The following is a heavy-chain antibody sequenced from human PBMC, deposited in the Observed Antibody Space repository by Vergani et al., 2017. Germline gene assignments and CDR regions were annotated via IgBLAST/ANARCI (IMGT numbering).Heavy chain of an antibody. CDR2: IYSGGST. Sequence: EVQLVESGGGLIQPGGSLRLSCAASGFTVSSNYMSWVRQAPGKGLEWVSVIYSGGSTYYADSVKGRFTISRDNSKNTRYLQMNSLRAEDTAVYYCARGGWRFGELPLDYWGQGTLVTVSS. CDR3: ARGGWRFGELPLDY. CDR1: GFTVSSNY. J-gene: IGHJ4*02. V-gene: IGHV3-53*01. D-gene: IGHD3-10*01.